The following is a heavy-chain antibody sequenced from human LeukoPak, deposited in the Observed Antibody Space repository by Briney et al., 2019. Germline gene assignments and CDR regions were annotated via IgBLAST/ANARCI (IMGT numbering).Heavy chain of an antibody. CDR3: ARAIEGYGDRRKFDP. CDR1: GGSISSYY. V-gene: IGHV4-59*01. J-gene: IGHJ5*02. D-gene: IGHD4-17*01. CDR2: IYYSGST. Sequence: SETLSLTCTVSGGSISSYYWSWLRQPPGKGLEWIGYIYYSGSTNYNPSLKSRVTISVDTSKNQFSLKLSSVTAADTAVYYCARAIEGYGDRRKFDPWGQGTLVTVSS.